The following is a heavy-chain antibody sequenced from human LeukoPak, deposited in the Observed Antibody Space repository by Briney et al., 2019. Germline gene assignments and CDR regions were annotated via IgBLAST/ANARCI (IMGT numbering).Heavy chain of an antibody. Sequence: PGGSLRLSCAASGFTFSDYYMSWIRQAPGKGLEWVSYISSSGSTIYYADSVKGRFTISRDNAKNSLYLQMNSLRAEDTAVYYCARDWDYSNEVFDYWGQGTLVTVSS. D-gene: IGHD2-15*01. CDR1: GFTFSDYY. CDR2: ISSSGSTI. CDR3: ARDWDYSNEVFDY. J-gene: IGHJ4*02. V-gene: IGHV3-11*04.